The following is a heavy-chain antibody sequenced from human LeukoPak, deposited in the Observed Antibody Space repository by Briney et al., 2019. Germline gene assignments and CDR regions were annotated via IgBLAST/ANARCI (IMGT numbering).Heavy chain of an antibody. D-gene: IGHD3-16*01. CDR2: IYSGGST. J-gene: IGHJ4*02. CDR3: ARDCYATGCY. Sequence: GGSLRLSCAASGFTVSNDYLSWVRQAPGKGLEWLSVIYSGGSTYYTDSVKGRFTTSRDNSKNTLYLQMNSLRAEDTAMYYCARDCYATGCYWGQGTLVTVSS. CDR1: GFTVSNDY. V-gene: IGHV3-66*01.